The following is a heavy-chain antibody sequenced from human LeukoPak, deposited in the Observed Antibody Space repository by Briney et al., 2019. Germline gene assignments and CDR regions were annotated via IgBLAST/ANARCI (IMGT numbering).Heavy chain of an antibody. J-gene: IGHJ5*02. Sequence: GGSLRLSCAASGFTFSSYGMHWVRQAPGKGLEWVAGISYDGSNKYYADSVKGRFTISRDNSKNTLYLQMNSLRAEDTAVYYCARPEAAGSFDPWGQGTLVTVSS. CDR3: ARPEAAGSFDP. CDR1: GFTFSSYG. CDR2: ISYDGSNK. V-gene: IGHV3-30*03. D-gene: IGHD6-13*01.